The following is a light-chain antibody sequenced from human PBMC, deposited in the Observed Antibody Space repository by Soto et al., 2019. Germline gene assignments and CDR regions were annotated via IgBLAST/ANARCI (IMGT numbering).Light chain of an antibody. CDR2: EVN. CDR3: SSYTSSSTYV. Sequence: QSVLTQPASLSGPPGQSITISCTGTSSDIGAYDYVSWFQQHPGKAPKLMISEVNNRPSGVSNRFSGSKSGNTAYLTISGLQVEDEAEYYCSSYTSSSTYVFGTGTKVTVL. J-gene: IGLJ1*01. CDR1: SSDIGAYDY. V-gene: IGLV2-14*01.